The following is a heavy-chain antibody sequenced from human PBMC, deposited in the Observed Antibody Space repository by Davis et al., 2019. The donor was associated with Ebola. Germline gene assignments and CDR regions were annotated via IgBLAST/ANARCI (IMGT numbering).Heavy chain of an antibody. D-gene: IGHD1-26*01. Sequence: PGGSLRLSCAASGFTFSSYGMHWVRQAPGKGLEWVAVISYDGSNKYYADSVKGRFTISRDNSKNTLYLQMNSLRAEDTAVYYCAKGKPRGSADRWYYYYYMDVWGKGTTVTVSS. CDR1: GFTFSSYG. CDR3: AKGKPRGSADRWYYYYYMDV. V-gene: IGHV3-30*18. J-gene: IGHJ6*03. CDR2: ISYDGSNK.